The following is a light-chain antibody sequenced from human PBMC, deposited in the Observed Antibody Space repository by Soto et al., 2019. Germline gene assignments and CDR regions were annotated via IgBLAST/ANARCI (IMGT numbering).Light chain of an antibody. CDR2: GAS. CDR1: QGISSY. Sequence: AIRMTQSPSSFSASIGDRVTITCRASQGISSYLAWYQQKPGKAPKLLIYGASTLQTGVPSRFSGSGSGTDFTLTISCLQSEDFATYYCQQYYTYPYSFGQGTKLEIK. CDR3: QQYYTYPYS. V-gene: IGKV1-8*01. J-gene: IGKJ2*03.